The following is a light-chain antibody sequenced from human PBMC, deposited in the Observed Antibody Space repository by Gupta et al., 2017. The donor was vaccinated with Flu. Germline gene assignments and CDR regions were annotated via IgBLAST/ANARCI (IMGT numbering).Light chain of an antibody. V-gene: IGLV1-40*01. Sequence: QSVLMQPPSVSGAPGQRATIVCTGSTSNIVAGYDVHWYQQLPGAAPKVRIFYTTSRPSGVPGRFSASKSGTSASLAIAGLQAEDEADDDEPSSDSTLSGWVFGAGTKLTVL. CDR3: PSSDSTLSGWV. CDR1: TSNIVAGYD. J-gene: IGLJ3*02. CDR2: YTT.